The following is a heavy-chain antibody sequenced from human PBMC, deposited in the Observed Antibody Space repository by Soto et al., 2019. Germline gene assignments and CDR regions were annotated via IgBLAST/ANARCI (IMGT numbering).Heavy chain of an antibody. CDR1: GFTFISYW. CDR2: INSDGSST. J-gene: IGHJ4*02. V-gene: IGHV3-74*01. D-gene: IGHD2-2*02. CDR3: ARDQNTDFFDY. Sequence: GWSLRLACASSGFTFISYWMHWVRQAPGKGLVWVSRINSDGSSTSYADSVKGRFTISRDNAKNTLYLQMNSLRAEDTAVYYCARDQNTDFFDYWGQGTLVTVSS.